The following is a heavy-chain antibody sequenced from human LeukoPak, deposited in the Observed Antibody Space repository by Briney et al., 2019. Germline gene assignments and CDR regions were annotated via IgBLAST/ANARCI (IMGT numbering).Heavy chain of an antibody. D-gene: IGHD3-3*01. CDR1: GFTFSSYT. CDR2: ITSSSSYI. Sequence: GGSLRLSCAASGFTFSSYTMNWVRQAPGKGLEWVSSITSSSSYIYYADSVMGRFTISRDNAKNSLYLQMNSLRAEDTAVYYCARDRPIFWSGYYNPYYFDYWGQGTLVTVSS. CDR3: ARDRPIFWSGYYNPYYFDY. V-gene: IGHV3-21*01. J-gene: IGHJ4*02.